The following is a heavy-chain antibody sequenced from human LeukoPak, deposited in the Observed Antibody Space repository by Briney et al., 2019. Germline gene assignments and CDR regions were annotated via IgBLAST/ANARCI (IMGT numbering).Heavy chain of an antibody. Sequence: AGGPLRLSCAASGFTFDDYGMSWVRQAPGKGLEWVSGINWNGGSTGYADSVKGRFTISRDNAKNSLYLQMNSLRAEDTALYYCARLGTGYSSSWLPYYFDYWGQGTLVTVSS. V-gene: IGHV3-20*04. D-gene: IGHD6-13*01. CDR1: GFTFDDYG. CDR3: ARLGTGYSSSWLPYYFDY. CDR2: INWNGGST. J-gene: IGHJ4*02.